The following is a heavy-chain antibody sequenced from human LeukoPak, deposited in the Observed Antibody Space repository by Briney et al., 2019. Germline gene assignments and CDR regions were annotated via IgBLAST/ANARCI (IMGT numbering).Heavy chain of an antibody. CDR2: IYPGDSDT. CDR1: GYSFTTYW. V-gene: IGHV5-51*01. D-gene: IGHD3-22*01. Sequence: GESLKISCKGAGYSFTTYWIGWVRQMPGKGLEWMGVIYPGDSDTRHSPSFQGQVTISADKSITTAYLQWSSLKASDTAMYYCARLNYYDSSGYLSRVGYFDYWGQGTLVTVSS. J-gene: IGHJ4*02. CDR3: ARLNYYDSSGYLSRVGYFDY.